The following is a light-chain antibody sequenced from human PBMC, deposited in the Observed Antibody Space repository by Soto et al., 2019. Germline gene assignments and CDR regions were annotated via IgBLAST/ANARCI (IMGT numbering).Light chain of an antibody. CDR2: LGS. CDR3: MQALQTPVT. J-gene: IGKJ3*01. CDR1: QSLLHSNGYNY. V-gene: IGKV2-28*01. Sequence: DIVMTQSPLSLPVTPGEPASISCRSSQSLLHSNGYNYLDWYLQKPGQSPQLLIYLGSNRASGGPDRFSGSGSGTDVKLKISRVEAEDVGVYYCMQALQTPVTFGPGTKVDIK.